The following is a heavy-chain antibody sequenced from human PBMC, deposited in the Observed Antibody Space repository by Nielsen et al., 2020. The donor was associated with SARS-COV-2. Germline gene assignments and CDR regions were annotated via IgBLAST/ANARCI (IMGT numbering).Heavy chain of an antibody. CDR3: ARGMQPYYYYYGMDV. V-gene: IGHV3-53*01. J-gene: IGHJ6*02. CDR2: IYSGGST. CDR1: GFTVSSNY. D-gene: IGHD2-8*01. Sequence: GESLKISCAASGFTVSSNYMSWVRQAPGKGLEWVSVIYSGGSTYYADSVKGRFTISRDNSKNTLYLQMNSLRAEDTAVYYCARGMQPYYYYYGMDVWGQGTTVTVSS.